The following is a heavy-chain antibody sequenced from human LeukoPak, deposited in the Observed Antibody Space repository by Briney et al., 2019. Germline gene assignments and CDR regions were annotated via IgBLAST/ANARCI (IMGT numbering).Heavy chain of an antibody. D-gene: IGHD5-18*01. V-gene: IGHV3-74*01. CDR2: INSDGSST. CDR3: ARGGGYSYGAIDY. J-gene: IGHJ4*02. CDR1: GFTFSSYW. Sequence: PGGSLRLSCAASGFTFSSYWMHWVRQAPGKGLVWVSRINSDGSSTSYADSVKGRFTISRDNAKNTLYLQMSSLRAEDTAVYYCARGGGYSYGAIDYWGQGTLVTVSS.